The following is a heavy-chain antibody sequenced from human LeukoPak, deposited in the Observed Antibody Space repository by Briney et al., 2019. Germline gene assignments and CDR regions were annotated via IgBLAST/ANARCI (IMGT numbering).Heavy chain of an antibody. D-gene: IGHD3-22*01. CDR1: GGSISSSSYY. CDR2: IYYSGST. J-gene: IGHJ4*02. V-gene: IGHV4-39*01. CDR3: ARLPTSYYYDSSGYSDY. Sequence: SETLSLTCTVYGGSISSSSYYWGWIRQPPGKGLEWIGSIYYSGSTYYNPSLKSRVTISVDTSKNQFSLKLSSVTAADTAVYYCARLPTSYYYDSSGYSDYWGQGTLVTVSS.